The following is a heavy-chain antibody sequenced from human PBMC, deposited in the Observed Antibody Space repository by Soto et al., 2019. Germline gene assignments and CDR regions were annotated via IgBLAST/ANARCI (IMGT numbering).Heavy chain of an antibody. CDR1: GFTFSSYA. Sequence: GGSLRLSCVASGFTFSSYAMSWVRQAPGKGLEWVSTFSGTGGSTYYADPVKGRFTISRDDSKNTLYLQMNNMRAEDTAVYYCAKGGGYSYGYLVYWGLGTLVTVS. CDR3: AKGGGYSYGYLVY. D-gene: IGHD5-18*01. CDR2: FSGTGGST. V-gene: IGHV3-23*01. J-gene: IGHJ4*02.